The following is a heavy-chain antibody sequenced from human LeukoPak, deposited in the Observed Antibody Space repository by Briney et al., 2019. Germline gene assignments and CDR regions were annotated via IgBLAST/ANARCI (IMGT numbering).Heavy chain of an antibody. CDR1: GGSMSSGDHY. V-gene: IGHV4-30-4*01. D-gene: IGHD4-17*01. J-gene: IGHJ5*02. CDR2: SHYRGTT. CDR3: VRGYEGLPTAWLDL. Sequence: TLSLTCSVSGGSMSSGDHYWSWIRQSPGKGLELLGCSHYRGTTYYNPSLKSRLTMSIDRTKKQSYLHPRSVSPADTALYFCVRGYEGLPTAWLDLWGQETLVTVSS.